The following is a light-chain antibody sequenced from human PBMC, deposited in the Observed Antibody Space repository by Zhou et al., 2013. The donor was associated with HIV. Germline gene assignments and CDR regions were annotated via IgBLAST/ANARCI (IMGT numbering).Light chain of an antibody. CDR2: VAT. CDR3: QQSYGSLLT. CDR1: QTIKNY. J-gene: IGKJ5*01. Sequence: DIQMTQSPSSLSAAVGDRITITCRASQTIKNYLNWYQHKPGQAPKLLVFVATNLQSGVPVRFSGSGSGTDFTLTISSLQPEDFATYYCQQSYGSLLTFGQGTRLDI. V-gene: IGKV1-39*01.